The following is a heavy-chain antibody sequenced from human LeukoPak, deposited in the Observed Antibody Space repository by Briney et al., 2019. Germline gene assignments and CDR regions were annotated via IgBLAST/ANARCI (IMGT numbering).Heavy chain of an antibody. Sequence: PGGSLRLSCAASGFTFSGAWMHWVRQVPGKGLVWVSRINNDGTTTMYADSVKGRFTLSRDNAKNTLYLQMNSLRAEDTAVYYCARVSGPGMNEYFHLWGQGTLVTVSS. J-gene: IGHJ1*01. V-gene: IGHV3-74*03. D-gene: IGHD3-10*01. CDR3: ARVSGPGMNEYFHL. CDR2: INNDGTTT. CDR1: GFTFSGAW.